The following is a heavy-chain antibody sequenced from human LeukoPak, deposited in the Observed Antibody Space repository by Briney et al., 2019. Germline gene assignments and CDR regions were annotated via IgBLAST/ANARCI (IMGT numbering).Heavy chain of an antibody. Sequence: SQTLSLTCAISGDSVSSNSAAWNWIRQSPSRGLEWLGRTYYRSKWYNDYAVSVKSRITINPDTSKNQFSLQLNSATPEDTAVYYCARDSLYCSSTSCYRVPFDYWGQGTLVTVSS. V-gene: IGHV6-1*01. CDR2: TYYRSKWYN. D-gene: IGHD2-2*02. CDR3: ARDSLYCSSTSCYRVPFDY. CDR1: GDSVSSNSAA. J-gene: IGHJ4*02.